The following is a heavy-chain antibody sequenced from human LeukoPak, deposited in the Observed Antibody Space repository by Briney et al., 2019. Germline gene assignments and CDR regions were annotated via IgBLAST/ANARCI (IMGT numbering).Heavy chain of an antibody. D-gene: IGHD1-14*01. Sequence: SETLSLACSVSGGSISSDYWSWIRQPAGKGLEWIGRIYSSGSTNYNPSLKSRVTMSLDTPKNQFSLNMSSVTAAHTAAHYCAKVDRNYTAHAFDIWGQGTMVTVSP. CDR2: IYSSGST. CDR3: AKVDRNYTAHAFDI. V-gene: IGHV4-4*07. CDR1: GGSISSDY. J-gene: IGHJ3*02.